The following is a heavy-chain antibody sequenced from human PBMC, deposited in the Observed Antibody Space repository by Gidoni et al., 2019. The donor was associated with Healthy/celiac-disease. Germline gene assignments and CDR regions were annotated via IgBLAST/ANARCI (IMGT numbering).Heavy chain of an antibody. CDR1: GYTFTSYG. CDR2: ISAYNGNT. Sequence: QIQLVQSGAEVKKPGASVKVSCQASGYTFTSYGISWVRQAPGQGLEWMGWISAYNGNTNYAQKLQGRVTMTTDTSTSTAYMELRSLRSDDTAVYYCARGGNMITFGGVIDPHLVDYWGQGTLVTVSS. D-gene: IGHD3-16*02. V-gene: IGHV1-18*01. J-gene: IGHJ4*02. CDR3: ARGGNMITFGGVIDPHLVDY.